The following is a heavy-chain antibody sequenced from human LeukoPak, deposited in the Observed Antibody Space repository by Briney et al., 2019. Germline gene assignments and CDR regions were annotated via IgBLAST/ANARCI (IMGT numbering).Heavy chain of an antibody. Sequence: SETLSLTCTVSGGSISSGGYYWSWIRQPPGKGLGWIGSIYYSGSTYYNPSLKSRVTISVDTSKNQFSLKLSSVTAADTAVYYCAREGLAASAFDIWGQGTMVTVSS. CDR2: IYYSGST. CDR1: GGSISSGGYY. V-gene: IGHV4-39*07. D-gene: IGHD6-25*01. J-gene: IGHJ3*02. CDR3: AREGLAASAFDI.